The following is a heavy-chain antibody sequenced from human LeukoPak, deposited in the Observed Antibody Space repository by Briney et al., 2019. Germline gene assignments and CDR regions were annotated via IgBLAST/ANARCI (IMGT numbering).Heavy chain of an antibody. J-gene: IGHJ4*02. V-gene: IGHV3-30*02. Sequence: GGSLRLSCAASGFTFSSYGMHWVRQAPGKGLEWVAFIRYDGSNKYYADSVKDRFTISRDNSKNTLYLQMNSLRAEDTAVYYCAKLGFGEPIGDYWGQGTLVTVSS. CDR3: AKLGFGEPIGDY. D-gene: IGHD3-10*01. CDR2: IRYDGSNK. CDR1: GFTFSSYG.